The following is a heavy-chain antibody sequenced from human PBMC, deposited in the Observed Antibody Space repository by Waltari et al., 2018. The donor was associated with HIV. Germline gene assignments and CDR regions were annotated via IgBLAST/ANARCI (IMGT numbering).Heavy chain of an antibody. CDR3: ARCLWFGGEYGMDV. Sequence: QVQLQESGPGLVKPSETLSLTCTVSGGSISSYYWSWIRQPPGKGREWIGYIYYSGSTNYNPSLKSRVTISVDTSKNQFSLKLSSVTAADTAVYYCARCLWFGGEYGMDVWGQGTTVTVSS. J-gene: IGHJ6*02. V-gene: IGHV4-59*01. D-gene: IGHD3-10*01. CDR1: GGSISSYY. CDR2: IYYSGST.